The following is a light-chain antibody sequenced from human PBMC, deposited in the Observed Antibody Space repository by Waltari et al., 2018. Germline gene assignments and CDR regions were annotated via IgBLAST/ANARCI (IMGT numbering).Light chain of an antibody. V-gene: IGKV3-20*01. CDR1: QSVGKF. J-gene: IGKJ1*01. Sequence: EIVLTQSPGTLSLSPGERPTLSCRASQSVGKFLAWYQQKPGQAPRLLSYDASIRATGIPDRCSGNGSGTDFSLTISRLEPEEVALYNCQHYVRLPVAFGQGTKVGIK. CDR2: DAS. CDR3: QHYVRLPVA.